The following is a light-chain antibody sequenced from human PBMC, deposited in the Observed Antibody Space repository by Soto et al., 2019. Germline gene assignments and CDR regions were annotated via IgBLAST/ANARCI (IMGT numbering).Light chain of an antibody. Sequence: QSALTQPRSVSGSPGQSVTISCTGISSDVGGYNYVSWYQQHPGKAPKLMIYDVSKRPSGVPDRFSGSKSGNTASLTISGLQAEDEADYYCCSYAGSYTHVFGTGTKVTVL. CDR3: CSYAGSYTHV. CDR1: SSDVGGYNY. V-gene: IGLV2-11*01. CDR2: DVS. J-gene: IGLJ1*01.